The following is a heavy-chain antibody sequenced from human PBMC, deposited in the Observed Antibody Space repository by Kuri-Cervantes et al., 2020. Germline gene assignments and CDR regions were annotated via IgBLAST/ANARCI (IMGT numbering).Heavy chain of an antibody. J-gene: IGHJ5*02. V-gene: IGHV4-31*02. D-gene: IGHD3-22*01. CDR1: GGSISSGGYY. CDR2: IYYSGST. CDR3: ARDWGYYDSSGYYYGTTDNWFEP. Sequence: SCTVSGGSISSGGYYWSWIRQHPGKGLEWIGYIYYSGSTYYNPSLKSRVTMSVDTSKNQFSLELSSVTAADTAVYYCARDWGYYDSSGYYYGTTDNWFEPWGQGTLVTVSS.